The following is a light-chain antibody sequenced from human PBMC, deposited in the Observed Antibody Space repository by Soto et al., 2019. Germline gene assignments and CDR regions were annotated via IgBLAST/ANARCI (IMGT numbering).Light chain of an antibody. J-gene: IGKJ1*01. V-gene: IGKV1-39*01. CDR3: QQNYSSPPT. CDR2: AAS. Sequence: DVQVSKWPSQVSASVADSVIITCRASQSISNHLNWYQQKPGKAPKLLIFAASSLQSGVPSRFSGSRSGPDFTLTISSLQPEDFATYYCQQNYSSPPTFGQGTKVDI. CDR1: QSISNH.